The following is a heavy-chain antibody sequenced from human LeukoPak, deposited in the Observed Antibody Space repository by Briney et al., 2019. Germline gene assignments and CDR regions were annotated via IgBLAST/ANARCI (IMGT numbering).Heavy chain of an antibody. CDR1: GFTFSSYS. CDR2: IISSSSYI. D-gene: IGHD4-17*01. Sequence: PGGSLRLSCAASGFTFSSYSMSWVRQAPGKGLEWVSSIISSSSYIYYADSVKGRFTISRDNAKNSLYLQMNSLRAEDTAVYYGARYLEDYGDYPYYYGMDVWGQGTTVTVSS. CDR3: ARYLEDYGDYPYYYGMDV. V-gene: IGHV3-21*01. J-gene: IGHJ6*02.